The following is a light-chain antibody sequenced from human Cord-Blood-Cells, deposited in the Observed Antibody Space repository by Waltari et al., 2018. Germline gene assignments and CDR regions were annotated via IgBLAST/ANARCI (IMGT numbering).Light chain of an antibody. Sequence: DIQMTQSPSSLSASVADRATITCQASQDISNYINWYQQKPGKAPKLLIYDASNLETGVHSRFSGSGAETEFTFTVSRLQPEDMATYYCQQYDKLPLTFGGGTKVDIK. CDR2: DAS. CDR1: QDISNY. J-gene: IGKJ4*01. V-gene: IGKV1-33*01. CDR3: QQYDKLPLT.